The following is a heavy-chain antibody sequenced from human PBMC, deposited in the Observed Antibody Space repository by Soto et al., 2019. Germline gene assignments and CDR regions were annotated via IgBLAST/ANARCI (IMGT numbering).Heavy chain of an antibody. CDR3: AKSPRGEMATD. V-gene: IGHV1-18*01. Sequence: QVQLVQSGGEVKKPGASVTVSCKDSGYTFINYHITWVRQAPGQGLEWMAWINTYNGMTDYAQRFQGRVTMTRDISTSTAYMELRNLGSDDTAVYFCAKSPRGEMATDWGQGTLVTVSS. CDR1: GYTFINYH. CDR2: INTYNGMT. D-gene: IGHD5-12*01. J-gene: IGHJ4*02.